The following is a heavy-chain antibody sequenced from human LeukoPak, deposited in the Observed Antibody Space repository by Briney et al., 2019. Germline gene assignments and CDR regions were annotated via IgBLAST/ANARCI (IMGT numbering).Heavy chain of an antibody. CDR3: AKDQYSSGWYTSSDY. CDR1: GFTFSSYD. J-gene: IGHJ4*02. CDR2: IGTAGDT. V-gene: IGHV3-13*01. D-gene: IGHD6-19*01. Sequence: GGSLRLSCAASGFTFSSYDMHWVRQATGKGLEWVSAIGTAGDTYYPGSVKGRFTISRENAKNSLYLQMNSLRAEDTAVYYCAKDQYSSGWYTSSDYWGQGTLVTVSS.